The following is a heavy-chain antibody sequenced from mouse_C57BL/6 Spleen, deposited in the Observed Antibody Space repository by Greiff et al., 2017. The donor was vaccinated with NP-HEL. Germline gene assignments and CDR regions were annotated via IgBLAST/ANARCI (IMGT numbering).Heavy chain of an antibody. CDR1: GFTFSSYA. CDR3: TREGGVYYFDY. Sequence: EVKLVESGEGLVKPGGSLKLSCAASGFTFSSYAMSWVRQTPEKRLEWVAYISSGGDYIYYADTVKGRFTISRDNARNTLYLQMSSLKSEDTAMYYCTREGGVYYFDYWGQGTTLTVSS. J-gene: IGHJ2*01. V-gene: IGHV5-9-1*02. CDR2: ISSGGDYI.